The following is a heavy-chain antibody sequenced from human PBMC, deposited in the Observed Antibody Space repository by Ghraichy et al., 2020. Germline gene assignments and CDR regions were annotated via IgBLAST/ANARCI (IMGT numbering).Heavy chain of an antibody. V-gene: IGHV4-39*01. D-gene: IGHD6-13*01. Sequence: SETLSLTCTVSGGSISSSSYYWGWIRQPPGKGLEWIGSIYYSGSTYYNPSLKSRVTISVDTSKNQFSLKLSSVTAADTAVYYCARHPYSSSWYNWFDPWGQRTLVTVSS. J-gene: IGHJ5*02. CDR1: GGSISSSSYY. CDR2: IYYSGST. CDR3: ARHPYSSSWYNWFDP.